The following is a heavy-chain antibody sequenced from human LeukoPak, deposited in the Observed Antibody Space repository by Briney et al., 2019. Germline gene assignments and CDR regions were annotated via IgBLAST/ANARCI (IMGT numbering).Heavy chain of an antibody. D-gene: IGHD6-13*01. CDR3: ARAYSSSWYFNWFDP. V-gene: IGHV4-59*04. Sequence: PSETLSLTCTVSGGSISSYFWGWIRQPPGKGLEWIGTIYNSGGTYYNASLESRVTISVDTSKNQFSLKLSSVTAADTAVYYCARAYSSSWYFNWFDPWGQGTLVTVSS. CDR2: IYNSGGT. CDR1: GGSISSYF. J-gene: IGHJ5*02.